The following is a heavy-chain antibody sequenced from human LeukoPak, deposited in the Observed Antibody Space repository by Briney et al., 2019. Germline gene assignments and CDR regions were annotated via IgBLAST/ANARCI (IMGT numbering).Heavy chain of an antibody. Sequence: GRSLRLSCAASGFTFSSYAMHWVRQAPGKGLEWVAVISYDGSNKYYADSVKGRFTISRDNSKNTLYLQMNSLRAEDTAVYYCAKDYFGDSDAFDIWGQGTMVTVSS. J-gene: IGHJ3*02. CDR3: AKDYFGDSDAFDI. V-gene: IGHV3-30-3*01. CDR2: ISYDGSNK. D-gene: IGHD3-10*01. CDR1: GFTFSSYA.